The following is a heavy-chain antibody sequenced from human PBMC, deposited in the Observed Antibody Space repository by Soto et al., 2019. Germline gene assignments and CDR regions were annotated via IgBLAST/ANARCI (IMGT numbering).Heavy chain of an antibody. D-gene: IGHD3-3*01. CDR2: ISAYNGNT. J-gene: IGHJ5*02. Sequence: QVPLVQSGAEVKKPGASVKVSCKASGYTFTSYGISWVRQAPGQGLEWMGWISAYNGNTNYAQKLQGRVTMTTDTSTSTAYMELRSLRSDDTAVYYCARVWSPRYDFWSGYPKATQNWFDPWGQGTLVTVSS. CDR1: GYTFTSYG. CDR3: ARVWSPRYDFWSGYPKATQNWFDP. V-gene: IGHV1-18*01.